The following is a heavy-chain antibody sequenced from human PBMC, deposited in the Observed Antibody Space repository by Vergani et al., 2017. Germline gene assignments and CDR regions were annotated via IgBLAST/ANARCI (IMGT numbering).Heavy chain of an antibody. J-gene: IGHJ4*02. V-gene: IGHV3-7*01. D-gene: IGHD5-24*01. CDR1: GFTFSSYW. CDR3: ARELDGYNYGPGY. Sequence: EVQLVESGGGLVQPGGSLRLSCAASGFTFSSYWMSWVRQAPGKGLEWVANIKQDGSEKYYVDSVKGRFTISRDNAKNSLYLQMNSLRAEDTAVYYCARELDGYNYGPGYWGQGTLVTVSS. CDR2: IKQDGSEK.